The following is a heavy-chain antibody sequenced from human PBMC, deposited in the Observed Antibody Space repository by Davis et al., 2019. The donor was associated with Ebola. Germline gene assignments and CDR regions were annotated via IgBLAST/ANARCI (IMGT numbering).Heavy chain of an antibody. CDR2: INPSGGTT. Sequence: ASVKVSCKASGYTFTSYYMHWVRQAPGQGLEWMGIINPSGGTTSYAQKFQGRVTITADKSTSTAYMELSSLRSDDTAVYYCARDLVAYYDSSGYADYWGQGTLVTVSS. V-gene: IGHV1-46*01. J-gene: IGHJ4*02. D-gene: IGHD3-22*01. CDR3: ARDLVAYYDSSGYADY. CDR1: GYTFTSYY.